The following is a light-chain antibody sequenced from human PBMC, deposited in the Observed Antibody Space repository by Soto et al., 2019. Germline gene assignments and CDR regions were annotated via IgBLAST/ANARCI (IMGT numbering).Light chain of an antibody. CDR2: SNN. CDR1: SSNIGSNT. CDR3: TAWDDSLNGPVV. J-gene: IGLJ2*01. Sequence: QSVLTQPPSASGTPGQRVTISCSGSSSNIGSNTVNWYQQFPGTAPKLLIYSNNQRPSGVPDRFSGSKSGTSASLAISGLQSEDEADDYCTAWDDSLNGPVVFGGGTKLTVL. V-gene: IGLV1-44*01.